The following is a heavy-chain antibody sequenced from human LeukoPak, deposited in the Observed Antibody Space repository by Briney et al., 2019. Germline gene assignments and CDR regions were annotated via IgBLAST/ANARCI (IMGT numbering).Heavy chain of an antibody. J-gene: IGHJ4*02. CDR2: IIPIFGTA. Sequence: SVKVSCKASGYTFTSYAMNWVRQAPVQGLEWMGGIIPIFGTANYAQKFQGRVTITTDESTSTAYMELSSLRSEDTAVYYCARAGGTREGEFDYWGQGTLVTVSS. CDR3: ARAGGTREGEFDY. V-gene: IGHV1-69*05. CDR1: GYTFTSYA. D-gene: IGHD3-16*01.